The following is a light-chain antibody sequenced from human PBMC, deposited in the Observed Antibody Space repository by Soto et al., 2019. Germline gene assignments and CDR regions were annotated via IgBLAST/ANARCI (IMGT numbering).Light chain of an antibody. CDR2: EVT. Sequence: QSALTQPASVSGSPGQSITISCTGTSSDVGYYNNVSWYQQHPGKAPKLMIYEVTKRPSGVSNRFSGSKSGNTASLTISGLQAEDEADYYCSSYTSSSTLVFGGGTKLTVL. CDR3: SSYTSSSTLV. V-gene: IGLV2-14*01. J-gene: IGLJ2*01. CDR1: SSDVGYYNN.